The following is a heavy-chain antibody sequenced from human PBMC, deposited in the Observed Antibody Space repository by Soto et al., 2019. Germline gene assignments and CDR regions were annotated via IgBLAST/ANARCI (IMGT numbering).Heavy chain of an antibody. CDR2: ISAHNGNT. V-gene: IGHV1-18*01. D-gene: IGHD1-1*01. CDR1: GYTFTSYD. J-gene: IGHJ4*02. CDR3: ARGRYGDY. Sequence: QVHLVQSGAEVKKPGASVKVSCKASGYTFTSYDITWVRQAPGQGLEWMGWISAHNGNTDCAQKFQGRVIVTRDTSTSTAYMELRSLRSDDTAVYYCARGRYGDYWGQGALVTVSS.